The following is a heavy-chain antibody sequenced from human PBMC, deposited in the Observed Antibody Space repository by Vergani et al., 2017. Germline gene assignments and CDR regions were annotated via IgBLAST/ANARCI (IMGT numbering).Heavy chain of an antibody. CDR3: ARENVVIARIFDF. Sequence: QVQLQESGPGLVKPSQTLSLTCTVSGDSLSSSDHYWSWIRQRSDKGLEWVGHIFRSGTTYYNPSLKSRIIMSVDTSKNQFSLKLTSVTAADTAMYYCARENVVIARIFDFWGQGTLVTVSS. CDR1: GDSLSSSDHY. D-gene: IGHD2-21*01. CDR2: IFRSGTT. V-gene: IGHV4-31*03. J-gene: IGHJ4*02.